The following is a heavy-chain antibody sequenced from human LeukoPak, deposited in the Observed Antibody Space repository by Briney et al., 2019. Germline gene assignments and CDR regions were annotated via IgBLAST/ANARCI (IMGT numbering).Heavy chain of an antibody. CDR3: AKTSYDSSGYYYFDY. V-gene: IGHV3-23*01. CDR1: GFTFSSYA. D-gene: IGHD3-22*01. CDR2: TSGSGGST. Sequence: GGSLRLSCAASGFTFSSYAMSWVRQAPGKGLEWVSATSGSGGSTYYADSVKGRFTISRDNSKNTLYLQVNSLRAEDTAVYYCAKTSYDSSGYYYFDYWGQGTLVTVSS. J-gene: IGHJ4*02.